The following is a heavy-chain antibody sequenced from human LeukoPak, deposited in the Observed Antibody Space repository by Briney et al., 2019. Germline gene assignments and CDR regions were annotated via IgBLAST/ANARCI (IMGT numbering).Heavy chain of an antibody. CDR3: ARAEDLYIARSEN. V-gene: IGHV1-69*05. D-gene: IGHD5-12*01. J-gene: IGHJ4*02. CDR1: GGTFSSYA. Sequence: SVKVSCKASGGTFSSYAISWVRQAPGQGLEWMGGIIPIFGTANYAQKFQGRVTITTDESTSTAYMELSSLRSEDTAVYYCARAEDLYIARSENWGQGTLVTVSS. CDR2: IIPIFGTA.